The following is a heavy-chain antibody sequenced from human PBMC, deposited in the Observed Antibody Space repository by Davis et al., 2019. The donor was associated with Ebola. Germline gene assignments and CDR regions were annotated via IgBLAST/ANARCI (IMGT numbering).Heavy chain of an antibody. CDR1: GYTFTSYG. CDR2: ISAYNGNT. CDR3: ARKGFLEWLLSTESYGMDV. V-gene: IGHV1-18*01. J-gene: IGHJ6*02. D-gene: IGHD3-3*01. Sequence: ASVKVSCKASGYTFTSYGISWVRQAPGQGLEWMGWISAYNGNTNYAQKLQGRVTMTTDTSTSTAYMELRSLRSDDTAVYYCARKGFLEWLLSTESYGMDVWGQGTTVTVSS.